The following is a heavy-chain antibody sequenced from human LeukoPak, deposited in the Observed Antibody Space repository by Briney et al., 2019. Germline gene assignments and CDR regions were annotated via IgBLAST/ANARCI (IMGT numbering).Heavy chain of an antibody. CDR2: MNPNSGNT. D-gene: IGHD3-22*01. Sequence: ASVKVSCKASGYIFTSYDINWVRQATGQGLEWMGWMNPNSGNTGYAQKFQGRVTMTRNTSISTAYMELSSLRSEDTAVYYCARGGDSSGYQGLGYWGQGTLVTVSS. V-gene: IGHV1-8*01. J-gene: IGHJ4*02. CDR3: ARGGDSSGYQGLGY. CDR1: GYIFTSYD.